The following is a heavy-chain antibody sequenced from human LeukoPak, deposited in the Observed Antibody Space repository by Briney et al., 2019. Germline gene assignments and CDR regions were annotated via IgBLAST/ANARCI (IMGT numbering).Heavy chain of an antibody. V-gene: IGHV1-18*01. D-gene: IGHD3-10*01. CDR3: AREYYYGSGSSYKDY. J-gene: IGHJ4*02. Sequence: VASVKVSCKASGYTFTNYGISWVRQAPGQGLEWMGWISAYNDNTNYAQKLQGRITLTTDTSTNTAYMELRSLRSDDTAVYYCAREYYYGSGSSYKDYWGQGILVTVSS. CDR2: ISAYNDNT. CDR1: GYTFTNYG.